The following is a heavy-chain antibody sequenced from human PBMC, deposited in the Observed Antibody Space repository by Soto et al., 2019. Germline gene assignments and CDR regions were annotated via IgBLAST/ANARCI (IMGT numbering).Heavy chain of an antibody. CDR1: GGSISSYY. J-gene: IGHJ4*02. CDR3: AGSRATGYSSSWYYFDY. V-gene: IGHV4-59*13. D-gene: IGHD6-13*01. Sequence: PSETLSVTCTVSGGSISSYYWSWIRQPPGKGLEWIGYIYYSGSTNYNPSLKSRVTISVDTSKNQFSLKLSSVTAADTAVYYCAGSRATGYSSSWYYFDYWGQGTLVTVSS. CDR2: IYYSGST.